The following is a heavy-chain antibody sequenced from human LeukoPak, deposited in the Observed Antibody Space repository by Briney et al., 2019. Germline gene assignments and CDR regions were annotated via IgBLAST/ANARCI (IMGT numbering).Heavy chain of an antibody. CDR3: ARGYIYGYHY. V-gene: IGHV3-23*01. CDR1: GFTFSSYS. J-gene: IGHJ4*02. CDR2: ISGNGGST. D-gene: IGHD5-18*01. Sequence: EGSLRLSCAASGFTFSSYSMNWVRQAPRKGLEWVSAISGNGGSTYYADSVKGRFTISRDNSKNTLFLQMNSLRAEDTAVYYCARGYIYGYHYWGQGTLVTVSS.